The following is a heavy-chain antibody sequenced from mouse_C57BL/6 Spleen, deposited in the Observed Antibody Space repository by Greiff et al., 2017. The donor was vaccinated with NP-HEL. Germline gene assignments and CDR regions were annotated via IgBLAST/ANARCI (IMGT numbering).Heavy chain of an antibody. Sequence: EVQGVESGPELVKPGASVKMSCKASGYTFTDYNMHWVKQSHGKSLEWIGYINPNNGGTSYNQKFKGKATLTVNKSSSTAYMELRSLTSEDSAVYYCASTVVNYAMDYWGQGTSVTVSS. CDR3: ASTVVNYAMDY. J-gene: IGHJ4*01. CDR2: INPNNGGT. V-gene: IGHV1-22*01. CDR1: GYTFTDYN. D-gene: IGHD1-1*01.